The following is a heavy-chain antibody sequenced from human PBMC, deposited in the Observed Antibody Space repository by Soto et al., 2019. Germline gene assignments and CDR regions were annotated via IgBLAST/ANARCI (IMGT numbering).Heavy chain of an antibody. D-gene: IGHD4-17*01. CDR1: GFSLRNTRMG. J-gene: IGHJ2*01. CDR3: ARSLNVDYAHWYFDL. Sequence: QVTLKESGPVLVKPTETLTLTCTVSGFSLRNTRMGVSWIRQSPGKALEWLAHIFSNDAKSYSPSLKSRLATSGDAPNCLVVLTMTHVAPVDTATYYCARSLNVDYAHWYFDLWGRGTLVTVSS. CDR2: IFSNDAK. V-gene: IGHV2-26*01.